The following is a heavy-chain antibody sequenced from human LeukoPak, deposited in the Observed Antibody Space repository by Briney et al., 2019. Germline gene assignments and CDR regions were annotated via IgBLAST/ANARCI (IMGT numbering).Heavy chain of an antibody. J-gene: IGHJ4*02. CDR3: AKDFPQYSSSWYSDY. CDR1: GFTFSSYG. V-gene: IGHV3-30*18. CDR2: ISYDGSNK. D-gene: IGHD6-13*01. Sequence: PGGSLRLSCAASGFTFSSYGMHWVRQAPGKGLEWVAVISYDGSNKYYADSVKGRFTISRDNSKNTLYLQMNSLRAEDTAVYYCAKDFPQYSSSWYSDYWGQGTLVTVSS.